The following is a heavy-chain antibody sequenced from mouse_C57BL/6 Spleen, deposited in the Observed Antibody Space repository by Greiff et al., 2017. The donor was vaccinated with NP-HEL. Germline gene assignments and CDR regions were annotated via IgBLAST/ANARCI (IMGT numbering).Heavy chain of an antibody. Sequence: VQVVESGAELVKPGASVKISCKASGYAFSSYWMNWVKQRPGKGLEWIGQIYPGDGDTNYNGKFKGKATLTADKSSSTAYMQLSSLTSEDSAVYFCARKPRLPREDYFDYWGQGTTLTVSS. CDR2: IYPGDGDT. D-gene: IGHD3-2*02. J-gene: IGHJ2*01. V-gene: IGHV1-80*01. CDR1: GYAFSSYW. CDR3: ARKPRLPREDYFDY.